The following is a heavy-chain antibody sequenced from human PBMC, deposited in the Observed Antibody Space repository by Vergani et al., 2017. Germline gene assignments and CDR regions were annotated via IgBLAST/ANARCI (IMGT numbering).Heavy chain of an antibody. V-gene: IGHV4-61*02. CDR2: IYISGST. Sequence: QVQLQESGPGLVKPSQTLSLTCTVSGGSISRGSYYWSWIRQPAGKGLEWIGRIYISGSTNYNPSLKSRVTMSIDMSKNQFSLKLSSVTAADTAVYYWARDSFEGGLRVHMDVWGKGTTVTVS. J-gene: IGHJ6*03. CDR3: ARDSFEGGLRVHMDV. CDR1: GGSISRGSYY. D-gene: IGHD3-16*01.